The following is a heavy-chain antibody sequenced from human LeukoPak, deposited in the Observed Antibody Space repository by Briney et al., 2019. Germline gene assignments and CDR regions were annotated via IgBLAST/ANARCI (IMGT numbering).Heavy chain of an antibody. CDR3: ARVLESEMATIGATDY. D-gene: IGHD5-24*01. Sequence: GGSLRLSCAASGFTFSNYNMNWVRQAPGKGLEWVSSISTSSSYIDYADSVKGRFTISRDNAKNSLYLQMNSLRAEDTAVYYCARVLESEMATIGATDYWGQGTLVTVSS. J-gene: IGHJ4*02. CDR2: ISTSSSYI. CDR1: GFTFSNYN. V-gene: IGHV3-21*01.